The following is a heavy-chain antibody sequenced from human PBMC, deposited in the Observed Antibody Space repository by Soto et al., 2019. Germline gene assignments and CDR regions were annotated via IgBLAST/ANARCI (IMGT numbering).Heavy chain of an antibody. D-gene: IGHD2-15*01. V-gene: IGHV1-69*13. CDR1: GGTFSSYA. CDR3: ARYDGDIPAALGDY. J-gene: IGHJ4*02. CDR2: IIPIFGTA. Sequence: GASVKVSCKASGGTFSSYAISWVRQAPGQGLEWMGGIIPIFGTANYAQKFQGRVTITADESTSTAYMELSSLRSEDTAVYYCARYDGDIPAALGDYWGQGTLVTVSS.